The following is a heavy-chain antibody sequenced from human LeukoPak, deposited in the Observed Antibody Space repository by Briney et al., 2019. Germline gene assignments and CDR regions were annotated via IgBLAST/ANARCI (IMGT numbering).Heavy chain of an antibody. Sequence: GGSLRLSCAASGFTFSSYEMNWVRQAPGKGLEWVSYISSSDSTIYYADSVKGRFSISRDNSKNTLYVQMNSLSPEDTAVYYCAKGPVVPVATYFFDYWGQGTLVIVSS. J-gene: IGHJ4*02. CDR3: AKGPVVPVATYFFDY. D-gene: IGHD2-2*01. CDR2: ISSSDSTI. V-gene: IGHV3-48*03. CDR1: GFTFSSYE.